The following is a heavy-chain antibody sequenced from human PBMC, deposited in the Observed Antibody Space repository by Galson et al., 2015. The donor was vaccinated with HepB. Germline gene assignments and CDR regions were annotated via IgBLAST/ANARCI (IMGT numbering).Heavy chain of an antibody. D-gene: IGHD6-13*01. J-gene: IGHJ4*02. CDR1: GGTFSTHA. CDR2: ITPIFGSA. V-gene: IGHV1-69*13. Sequence: SVKVSCKVSGGTFSTHAMSWVRQAPGQGLEWMGGITPIFGSAKYAQKFQGRVTITADESTSEVYMELSSLRFEDTAVYYCAREGIAASTNPVDYWGQGTLVTVSS. CDR3: AREGIAASTNPVDY.